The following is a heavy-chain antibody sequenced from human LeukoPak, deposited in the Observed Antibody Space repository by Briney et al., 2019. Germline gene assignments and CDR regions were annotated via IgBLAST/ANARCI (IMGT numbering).Heavy chain of an antibody. Sequence: SETLSLTCTVSGGSISSYYWSWIRQPPGKGLEWIGYIYYSGSTNYNPSLKSRVTISVDTSKNQFSLKLSSVTAADTAVYYCAKVRAMVGGDYWGQGTLVTVSS. CDR1: GGSISSYY. CDR2: IYYSGST. V-gene: IGHV4-59*01. J-gene: IGHJ4*02. CDR3: AKVRAMVGGDY. D-gene: IGHD2-15*01.